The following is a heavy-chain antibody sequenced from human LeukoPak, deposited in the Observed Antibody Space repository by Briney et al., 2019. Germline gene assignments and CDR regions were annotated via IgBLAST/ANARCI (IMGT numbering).Heavy chain of an antibody. D-gene: IGHD4-11*01. Sequence: SETLSLTCSVSGGSFTSYYWSWIRQSPGTGLQWIGYIYHAGSTEYNPSLKSRATLSVDTSKNQFSLRLSSVTAADSAVYYCARGRLARLPMFDYWGQGALVTVSS. CDR1: GGSFTSYY. J-gene: IGHJ4*02. CDR3: ARGRLARLPMFDY. CDR2: IYHAGST. V-gene: IGHV4-59*08.